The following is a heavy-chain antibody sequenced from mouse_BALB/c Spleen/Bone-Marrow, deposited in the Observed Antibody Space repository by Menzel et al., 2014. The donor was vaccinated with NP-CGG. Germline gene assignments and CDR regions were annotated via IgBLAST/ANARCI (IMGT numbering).Heavy chain of an antibody. Sequence: EVMLVESGGGLVQPGGSLKLSCAASGFTFSSYGMSWVRQTPDKRLELVATINSNGGSTYYPDSVKGRFTISRDNGKNTLCLQMSSLKSEDTAMYYCARERYYGNGRIFEYWGQGTTLTVSS. D-gene: IGHD1-1*01. CDR2: INSNGGST. CDR1: GFTFSSYG. CDR3: ARERYYGNGRIFEY. J-gene: IGHJ2*01. V-gene: IGHV5-6-3*01.